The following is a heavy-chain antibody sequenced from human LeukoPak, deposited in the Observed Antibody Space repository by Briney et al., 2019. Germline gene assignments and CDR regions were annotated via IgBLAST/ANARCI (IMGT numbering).Heavy chain of an antibody. CDR1: GFTFTISA. D-gene: IGHD3-22*01. Sequence: SVKVSCKASGFTFTISAVQCVRQARGQRLEWIGWIVVGSGNTNYAQKFQERVTITRDMSTSTAYMELSSLRSEDTAVYYCAAGDYYDSSGYYLPFDYWGQGTLVTVSS. V-gene: IGHV1-58*01. CDR3: AAGDYYDSSGYYLPFDY. CDR2: IVVGSGNT. J-gene: IGHJ4*02.